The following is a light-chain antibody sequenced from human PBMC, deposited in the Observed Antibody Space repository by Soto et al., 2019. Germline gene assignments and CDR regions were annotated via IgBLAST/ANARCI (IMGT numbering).Light chain of an antibody. CDR3: QQYGTSPGT. V-gene: IGKV3-20*01. CDR1: QSFRGL. Sequence: VLTQSPVTLSLSPWERATLSCRASQSFRGLLAWYQQKPGQAPRLLIYGASSRATGIPDRFSGSGSGTDFTLTISRLEPEDFAIYYCQQYGTSPGTFGQGTKVDI. J-gene: IGKJ1*01. CDR2: GAS.